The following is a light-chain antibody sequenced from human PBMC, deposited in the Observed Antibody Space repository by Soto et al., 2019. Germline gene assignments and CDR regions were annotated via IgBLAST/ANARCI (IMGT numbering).Light chain of an antibody. CDR1: QSVGRN. CDR2: DAS. Sequence: EIVMTQSPGPLSVSPGERATLSCRASQSVGRNLGWYQQKPGQSPRLLIYDASNRATGIPARFSGSGSGTDFTLSISTLEPEDFAVYYCQQRNYPLTFGGGTKVDI. V-gene: IGKV3-11*01. CDR3: QQRNYPLT. J-gene: IGKJ4*01.